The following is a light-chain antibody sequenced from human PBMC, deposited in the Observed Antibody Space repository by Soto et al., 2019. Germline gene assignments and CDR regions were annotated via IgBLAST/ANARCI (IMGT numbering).Light chain of an antibody. J-gene: IGLJ3*02. CDR3: QAYDYSMTALA. CDR2: GNR. CDR1: NSNLGAGYD. Sequence: QSVLTQPPAVSGAPGQRVTISCTGNNSNLGAGYDVHWYQQLPGAAPKMVIFGNRNRPSGVPERFSGSKSGTSASLAITGLQAEDEADYYCQAYDYSMTALAFGGGNQVTVL. V-gene: IGLV1-40*01.